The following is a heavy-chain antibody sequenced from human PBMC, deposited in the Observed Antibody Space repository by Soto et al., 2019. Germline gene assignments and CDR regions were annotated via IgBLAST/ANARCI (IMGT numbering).Heavy chain of an antibody. V-gene: IGHV4-34*01. Sequence: SATLSLTYAVYGWSFSGYYWSGSRQPPGPGLEWIGEIKHSGSTNYNPSLTSRVTISVDASKSQFSLKLSSVTAADAAVYYCARQAGSTCYSFYCGLDGWGQGTTVTVS. J-gene: IGHJ6*02. CDR1: GWSFSGYY. D-gene: IGHD2-2*01. CDR3: ARQAGSTCYSFYCGLDG. CDR2: IKHSGST.